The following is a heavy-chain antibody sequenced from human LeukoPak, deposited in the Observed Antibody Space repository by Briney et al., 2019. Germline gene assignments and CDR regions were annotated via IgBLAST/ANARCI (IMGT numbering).Heavy chain of an antibody. CDR1: GYTFTGYY. D-gene: IGHD3-3*01. CDR3: ARGLSVLRFLEWLSTTYYFDY. Sequence: GASVKVSCKASGYTFTGYYMHWVRQAPGQGLEWMGWINPNSGGTNYAQKFQGRVTMTRDTSISTAYMELSRLRSDDTAVYYCARGLSVLRFLEWLSTTYYFDYWGQGTLVTVSS. CDR2: INPNSGGT. V-gene: IGHV1-2*02. J-gene: IGHJ4*02.